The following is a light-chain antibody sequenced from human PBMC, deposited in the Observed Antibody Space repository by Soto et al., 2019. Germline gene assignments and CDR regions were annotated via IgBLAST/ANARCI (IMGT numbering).Light chain of an antibody. CDR1: QGISKF. CDR3: LQDYNYPLT. CDR2: DAS. V-gene: IGKV1-33*01. J-gene: IGKJ4*01. Sequence: DIQMTQSPSSLSASVGDRVTITCQASQGISKFLNWYQQKPGKAPKLLIFDASDLETGVPSRFSGHRSGTDFTLTISSLQPEDFATYYCLQDYNYPLTFGGGTKVDIK.